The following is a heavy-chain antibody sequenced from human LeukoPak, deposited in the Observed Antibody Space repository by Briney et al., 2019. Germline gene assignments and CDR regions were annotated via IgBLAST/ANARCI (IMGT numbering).Heavy chain of an antibody. CDR3: AGRRVLDASFDY. J-gene: IGHJ4*02. CDR2: IYSGDNT. Sequence: PGGSLRLSSAASGFAVSNNYMSWVRRAPGKGLEWVSVIYSGDNTYYVESVKGRFTISRDNSKNTLFLQMNRLRAEDTAVYYCAGRRVLDASFDYWGQGTLVTVSS. CDR1: GFAVSNNY. D-gene: IGHD3-16*01. V-gene: IGHV3-66*02.